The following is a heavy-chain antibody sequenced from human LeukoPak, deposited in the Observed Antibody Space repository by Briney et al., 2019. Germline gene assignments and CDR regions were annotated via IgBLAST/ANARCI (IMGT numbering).Heavy chain of an antibody. CDR2: IIPIFGTA. CDR3: ARDPLSTCSGGSCVVSVQPGDY. CDR1: GYTFTGYY. D-gene: IGHD2-15*01. V-gene: IGHV1-69*06. Sequence: GASVKVSCKASGYTFTGYYMHWVRQAPGQGLEWMGGIIPIFGTANYAQKFQGRVTITADKSTSTAYMELSSLRSEDTAVYYCARDPLSTCSGGSCVVSVQPGDYWGQGTLVTVSS. J-gene: IGHJ4*02.